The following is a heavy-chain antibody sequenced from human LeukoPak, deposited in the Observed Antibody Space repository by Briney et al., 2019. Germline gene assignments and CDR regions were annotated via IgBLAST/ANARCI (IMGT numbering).Heavy chain of an antibody. V-gene: IGHV3-7*01. CDR1: GLTFRGQW. CDR3: AYTNLLTY. CDR2: IKYDGSEE. D-gene: IGHD3-16*01. Sequence: PRGSLRLSCAASGLTFRGQWMNWVRQAPGQGLEWVANIKYDGSEEYYADSVKGRFTISRDNAKNSLSLQMNYVRAGDTAIYYFAYTNLLTYWGQGTLVTVSS. J-gene: IGHJ4*02.